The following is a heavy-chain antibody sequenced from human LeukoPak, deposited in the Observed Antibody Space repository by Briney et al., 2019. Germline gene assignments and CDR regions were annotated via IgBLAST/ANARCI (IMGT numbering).Heavy chain of an antibody. V-gene: IGHV4-59*01. Sequence: PSETPSLTCTVSGGSISSYYWSWIRQPPGKGLEWIGYIYYSGSTNYNPSLKSRVTISVDTSKNQFSLKLSSVTAADTAVYYCARLGPSGSGTNFDYWGQGTLVTVSS. CDR3: ARLGPSGSGTNFDY. CDR1: GGSISSYY. J-gene: IGHJ4*02. D-gene: IGHD6-25*01. CDR2: IYYSGST.